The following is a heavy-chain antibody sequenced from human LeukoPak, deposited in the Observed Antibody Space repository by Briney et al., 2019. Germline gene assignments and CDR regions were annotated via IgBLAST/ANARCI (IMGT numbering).Heavy chain of an antibody. Sequence: PGGSLRLSCAASGFTFSSYAITWVRQAPGKGLEWVSTISGSGASTYYADSVKGRFTISRDNSKNTLYLQLNSLRVEDTAEYYCAKGYTKDSSSWLWGQGTLVTVSS. CDR1: GFTFSSYA. CDR2: ISGSGAST. J-gene: IGHJ4*02. V-gene: IGHV3-23*01. D-gene: IGHD6-13*01. CDR3: AKGYTKDSSSWL.